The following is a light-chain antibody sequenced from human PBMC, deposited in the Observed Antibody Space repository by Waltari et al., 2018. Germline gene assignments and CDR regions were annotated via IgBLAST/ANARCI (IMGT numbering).Light chain of an antibody. CDR1: QMISSW. CDR3: QEYDTYWT. CDR2: EAS. J-gene: IGKJ1*01. V-gene: IGKV1-5*03. Sequence: DIQMTQSPSTLSASGGDTITITCRASQMISSWLAWYQQKPGKAPNLLVYEASTLESGDPSRVSGSGSETKFTLTILSLQPDDFATYYCQEYDTYWTFGQGTKVEIK.